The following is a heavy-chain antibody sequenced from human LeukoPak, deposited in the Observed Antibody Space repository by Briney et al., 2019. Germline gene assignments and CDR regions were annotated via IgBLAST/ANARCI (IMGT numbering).Heavy chain of an antibody. V-gene: IGHV1-69*13. CDR2: IIPIFGTA. J-gene: IGHJ5*02. CDR1: GGTFSSYA. Sequence: SVKVSCKASGGTFSSYAISWVRQAPGQGLEWMGGIIPIFGTANYAQKFQGRATITADESTSTAYMELSSLRSEDTAVYYCARTRERCSSTSCYVNWFDPWGQGTLVTVSS. D-gene: IGHD2-2*01. CDR3: ARTRERCSSTSCYVNWFDP.